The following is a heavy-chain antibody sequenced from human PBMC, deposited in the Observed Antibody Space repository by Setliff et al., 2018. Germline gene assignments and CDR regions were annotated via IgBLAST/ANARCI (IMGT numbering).Heavy chain of an antibody. Sequence: SETLSLTCTVSGDSINNYHWNWIRQPPGKGLEWIGYVGYNGNTHYNPSLNSRVTMSVDTSKNQFSLKLTSVSAADTAVYYCARWGENSGRPDWRAFDIWGQGTMVTVSS. CDR1: GDSINNYH. D-gene: IGHD1-26*01. J-gene: IGHJ3*02. CDR2: VGYNGNT. V-gene: IGHV4-59*01. CDR3: ARWGENSGRPDWRAFDI.